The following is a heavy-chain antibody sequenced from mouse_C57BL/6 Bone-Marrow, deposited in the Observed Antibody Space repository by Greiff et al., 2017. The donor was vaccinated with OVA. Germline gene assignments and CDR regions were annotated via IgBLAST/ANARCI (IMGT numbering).Heavy chain of an antibody. Sequence: EVQLQQSGPELVKPGDSVKISCKASGYSFTGYFMNWVMQSHGKSLEWIGRINPYNGDTFYNQKFKGKATLTVDKSSSTANMELRSLTSEDSAVYYCARQGPTMVTTDYFDYWGQGTTLTVSS. CDR3: ARQGPTMVTTDYFDY. V-gene: IGHV1-20*01. CDR2: INPYNGDT. CDR1: GYSFTGYF. J-gene: IGHJ2*01. D-gene: IGHD2-9*01.